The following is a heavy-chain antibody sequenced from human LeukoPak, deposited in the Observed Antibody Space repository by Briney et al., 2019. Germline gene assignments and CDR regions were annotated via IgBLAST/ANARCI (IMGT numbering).Heavy chain of an antibody. CDR3: ERECRGYSYGPPFDY. D-gene: IGHD5-18*01. V-gene: IGHV1-2*02. CDR1: GYTFTGYY. CDR2: INPNSGGT. Sequence: ASVKVSCKASGYTFTGYYMHWVRQAPGQGLEWMGWINPNSGGTNYAQKFQGRVTMTRDTSISTAYMELSRLRSDDTAVYYCERECRGYSYGPPFDYWGQGTLVTVSS. J-gene: IGHJ4*02.